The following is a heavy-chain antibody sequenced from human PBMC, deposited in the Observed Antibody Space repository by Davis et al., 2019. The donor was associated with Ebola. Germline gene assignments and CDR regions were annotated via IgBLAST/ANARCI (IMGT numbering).Heavy chain of an antibody. J-gene: IGHJ6*02. Sequence: GESLKISCAASGFTFDDYTMHWVRQAPGKGLEWVSLISWDGGSTYYADSVKGRFTISRDNAKNSLYLQMNSLRDEDTAVYYCARDNGLGYCSSTSCQSYYYYGMDVWGQGTTVTVSS. CDR3: ARDNGLGYCSSTSCQSYYYYGMDV. V-gene: IGHV3-43*01. CDR2: ISWDGGST. CDR1: GFTFDDYT. D-gene: IGHD2-2*01.